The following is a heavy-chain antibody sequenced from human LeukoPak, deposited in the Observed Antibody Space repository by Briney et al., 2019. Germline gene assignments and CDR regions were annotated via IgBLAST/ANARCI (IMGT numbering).Heavy chain of an antibody. CDR1: GGTFSSYA. CDR3: ARFPYGSGSYTFDY. V-gene: IGHV1-69*01. Sequence: SVKVTCKASGGTFSSYAISWVRQAPGRGLEWMGGIIPIFGTANYAQKFQGGVTITADESTSTAYMELSSLRSEDTAVYYCARFPYGSGSYTFDYWGQGTLVTVSS. J-gene: IGHJ4*02. D-gene: IGHD3-10*01. CDR2: IIPIFGTA.